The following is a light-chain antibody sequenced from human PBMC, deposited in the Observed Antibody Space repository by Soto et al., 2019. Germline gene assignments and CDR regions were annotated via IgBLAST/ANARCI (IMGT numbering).Light chain of an antibody. J-gene: IGLJ1*01. CDR3: ATWDDSLSGYV. Sequence: QSVLTQSPSASGTPGQRVTISCSGGSSNIGSNYLYWYRQLPGAAPTLVMYKNDQRPSGVPDRFSGSRSGTSASLAISGLRSEDEADYYCATWDDSLSGYVFGTGTKLTVL. V-gene: IGLV1-47*01. CDR2: KND. CDR1: SSNIGSNY.